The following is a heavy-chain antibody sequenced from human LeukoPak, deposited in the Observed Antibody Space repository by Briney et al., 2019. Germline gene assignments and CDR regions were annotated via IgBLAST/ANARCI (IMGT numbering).Heavy chain of an antibody. J-gene: IGHJ4*02. V-gene: IGHV3-48*01. CDR2: ISSSSSTI. D-gene: IGHD6-6*01. Sequence: PGGSLRLSCAASGFTFSSYSMNWVRKAPGKGLEWVSYISSSSSTIYYADSVKGRFTISRDNAKNSLYLQMNSLRAEDTAVYYCASTYSSSDFWGQGTLVTVSS. CDR1: GFTFSSYS. CDR3: ASTYSSSDF.